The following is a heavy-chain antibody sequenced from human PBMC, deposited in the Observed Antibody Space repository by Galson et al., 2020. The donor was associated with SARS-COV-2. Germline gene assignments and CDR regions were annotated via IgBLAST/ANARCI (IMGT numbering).Heavy chain of an antibody. CDR3: ARDRISAPDDFDY. V-gene: IGHV1-2*02. J-gene: IGHJ4*02. D-gene: IGHD6-13*01. Sequence: KVSCKASGYTFSDYYMHWVRQAPGQGLEWMGWINPNSGGTNYAQRFQGRVTMIGDTSISTAYMELKNLRSDDTAVYYCARDRISAPDDFDYWGQGTLVSVSS. CDR2: INPNSGGT. CDR1: GYTFSDYY.